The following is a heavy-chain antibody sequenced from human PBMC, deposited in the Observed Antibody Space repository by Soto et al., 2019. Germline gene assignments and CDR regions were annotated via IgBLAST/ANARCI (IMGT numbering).Heavy chain of an antibody. J-gene: IGHJ6*02. Sequence: QVQLVQSGAEVKKPGASVKVSCKASGYTFTGYYMHWVRQAPGQGLEWMGWINPNSGGTNYAQQFQGWVTMTRDTSISTAYMELSRLRSDDTAVYYCARSGVYPTIYYYYGMDVWGQVTTVTVSS. V-gene: IGHV1-2*04. CDR3: ARSGVYPTIYYYYGMDV. CDR1: GYTFTGYY. D-gene: IGHD2-2*01. CDR2: INPNSGGT.